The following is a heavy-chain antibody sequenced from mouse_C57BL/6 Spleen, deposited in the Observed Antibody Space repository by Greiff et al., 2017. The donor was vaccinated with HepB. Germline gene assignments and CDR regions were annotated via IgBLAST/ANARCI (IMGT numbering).Heavy chain of an antibody. V-gene: IGHV1-85*01. CDR1: GYTFTSYD. D-gene: IGHD1-1*01. J-gene: IGHJ1*03. CDR2: IYPRDGST. CDR3: ASYYGSGYFDV. Sequence: VQGVESGPELVKPGASVKLSCKASGYTFTSYDINWVKQRPGQGLEWIGWIYPRDGSTKYNEKFKGKATLTVDTSSSTAYMELHSLTSEDSAVYFCASYYGSGYFDVWGTGTTVTVSS.